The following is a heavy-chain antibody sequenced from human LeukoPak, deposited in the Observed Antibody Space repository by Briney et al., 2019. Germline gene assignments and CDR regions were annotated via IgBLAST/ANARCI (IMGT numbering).Heavy chain of an antibody. D-gene: IGHD1-26*01. CDR1: GYTFTGYY. Sequence: ASVKVSCKASGYTFTGYYMHRVRQAPGQGLEWMGRINPNSGGTNYAQKFQGRVTMTRDTSITTAYMELSSLRSDDTAVYYCASRTGELISGYDGAHDYWGQGTLVTVSS. J-gene: IGHJ4*02. V-gene: IGHV1-2*06. CDR3: ASRTGELISGYDGAHDY. CDR2: INPNSGGT.